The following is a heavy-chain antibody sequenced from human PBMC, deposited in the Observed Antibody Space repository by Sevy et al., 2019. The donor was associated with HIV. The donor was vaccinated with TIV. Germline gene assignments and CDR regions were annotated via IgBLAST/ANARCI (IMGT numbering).Heavy chain of an antibody. CDR3: AREGCTKPHDY. V-gene: IGHV3-23*01. Sequence: GGSLRLSCAASGFTFSKYSMSWVHQPPGKGLEWVSTLSFGCGKINYANSVKGRFTISRDNSKSSVYLQMNNLRPEDTAVYYCAREGCTKPHDYWGQGTLVTVSS. CDR2: LSFGCGKI. D-gene: IGHD2-8*01. CDR1: GFTFSKYS. J-gene: IGHJ4*02.